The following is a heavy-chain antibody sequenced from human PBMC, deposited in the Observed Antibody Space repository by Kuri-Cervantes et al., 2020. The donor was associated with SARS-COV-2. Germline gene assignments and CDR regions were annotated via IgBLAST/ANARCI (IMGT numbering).Heavy chain of an antibody. CDR3: AKGWLDSGWGY. CDR2: IYSDGSST. CDR1: GFTFSSYA. J-gene: IGHJ4*02. Sequence: GGSLRLSCAASGFTFSSYAMSWVRQAPGKGLEWVSVIYSDGSSTYYADSVKGRFTISRDNSKNTLYLQMNSLRAEDTAVYYCAKGWLDSGWGYWGQGTLVTVSS. D-gene: IGHD6-19*01. V-gene: IGHV3-23*03.